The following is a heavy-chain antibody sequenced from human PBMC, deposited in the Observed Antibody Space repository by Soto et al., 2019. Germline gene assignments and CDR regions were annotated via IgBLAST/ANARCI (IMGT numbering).Heavy chain of an antibody. CDR1: GFTFSSYA. J-gene: IGHJ4*02. V-gene: IGHV3-30-3*01. CDR3: ARDGAPGRPMYYFDY. D-gene: IGHD3-10*02. Sequence: LRLSCAASGFTFSSYAMHWVRQAPGKGLEWVAVISYDGSNKYYADSVKGRFTISRDNSKNTLYLQMNSLRAEDTAVYYCARDGAPGRPMYYFDYWGQGTLVNVAS. CDR2: ISYDGSNK.